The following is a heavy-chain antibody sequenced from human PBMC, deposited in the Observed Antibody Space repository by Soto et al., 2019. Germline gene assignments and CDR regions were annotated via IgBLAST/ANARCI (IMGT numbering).Heavy chain of an antibody. CDR3: ARARLLSRYSSGWEPFDY. CDR1: GATFSSYA. V-gene: IGHV1-69*13. Sequence: SVKVSCKASGATFSSYAISWVRQAPGQGLEWMGGIIPIVGTANYAQKFQGRVTITADESTSTAYMELSSLRSEDTAVYYCARARLLSRYSSGWEPFDYWGQGTLVTVSS. CDR2: IIPIVGTA. D-gene: IGHD6-19*01. J-gene: IGHJ4*02.